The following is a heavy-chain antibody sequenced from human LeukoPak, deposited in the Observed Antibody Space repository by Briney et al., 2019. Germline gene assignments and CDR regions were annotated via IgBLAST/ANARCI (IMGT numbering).Heavy chain of an antibody. D-gene: IGHD3/OR15-3a*01. Sequence: GSLRLSCAASGFTFSSYSMNWVRQAPGKGLEWIGEINHSGSTNYNPSLKSRVTISVDTSKNQFSLKLSSVTAADTAVYYCARGLSRTFDYWGQGTLVTVSS. V-gene: IGHV4-34*01. CDR2: INHSGST. J-gene: IGHJ4*02. CDR3: ARGLSRTFDY. CDR1: GFTFSSYS.